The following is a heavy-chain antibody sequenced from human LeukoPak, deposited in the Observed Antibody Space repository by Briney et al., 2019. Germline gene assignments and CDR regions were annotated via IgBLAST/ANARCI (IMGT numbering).Heavy chain of an antibody. J-gene: IGHJ3*02. CDR2: IYPGDSDT. D-gene: IGHD3-22*01. Sequence: GESLKISCXGSGYSFTSYWIGWVRQMPGKGLEWMGIIYPGDSDTRYSPSFQGQVTISADKSISTAYLQWSSLKASDTAMYYCARRGYYYDSSGYYHDAFDIWGQGTMVTVSS. CDR1: GYSFTSYW. V-gene: IGHV5-51*01. CDR3: ARRGYYYDSSGYYHDAFDI.